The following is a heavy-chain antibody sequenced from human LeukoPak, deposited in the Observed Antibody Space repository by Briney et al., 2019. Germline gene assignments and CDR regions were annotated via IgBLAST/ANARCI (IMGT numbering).Heavy chain of an antibody. D-gene: IGHD4-17*01. CDR3: AREGDYHLVPDY. V-gene: IGHV1-2*02. J-gene: IGHJ4*02. CDR1: GYTFTGYY. CDR2: INPHSGGT. Sequence: GASVKVSCKASGYTFTGYYIQWVRQAPGQGLEWMGWINPHSGGTNYAQEFQGRVTMTSDTSLSTANMDLSSLTSDDTAVYYCAREGDYHLVPDYWGQGTLVTVSS.